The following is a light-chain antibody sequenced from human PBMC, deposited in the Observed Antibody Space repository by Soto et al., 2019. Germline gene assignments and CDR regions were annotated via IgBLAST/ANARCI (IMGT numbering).Light chain of an antibody. CDR3: QQPSSFPIT. Sequence: DIQMPQSPSSLSASVGDRVTLTCRASQDLSSWLAWYQQKPGKAPKLLISAASSLQSGVPSRFSGSGSGTDFTLTIRSLQPEDFATYYCQQPSSFPITFGQGTRLEIK. V-gene: IGKV1-12*01. CDR1: QDLSSW. J-gene: IGKJ5*01. CDR2: AAS.